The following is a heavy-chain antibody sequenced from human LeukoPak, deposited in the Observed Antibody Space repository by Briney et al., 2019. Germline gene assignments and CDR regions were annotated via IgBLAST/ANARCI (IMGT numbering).Heavy chain of an antibody. J-gene: IGHJ3*01. CDR1: GFTFGSYN. CDR2: ISYSSSYS. D-gene: IGHD5-12*01. Sequence: GGSLRLSCAASGFTFGSYNMNWVRQAPGKGLEWVAYISYSSSYSYYIDSVKGRFIISRDNAKNSLYLQMNNLRVEDTAVYYCAGPSGYYALDVFDVWGQGTMVAVSS. V-gene: IGHV3-21*06. CDR3: AGPSGYYALDVFDV.